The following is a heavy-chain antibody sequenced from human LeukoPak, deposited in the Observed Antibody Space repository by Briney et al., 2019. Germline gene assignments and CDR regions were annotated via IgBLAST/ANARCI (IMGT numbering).Heavy chain of an antibody. CDR1: GCTFSSYV. Sequence: GASVKFSCKASGCTFSSYVISWVRQATGQGLEWMGGIIPIFGTANYAQKFQGRVTITADESTSTAYMELSSLRSEDTAVYYCARGRSPDYFDYWGQGTLVTVSS. CDR3: ARGRSPDYFDY. D-gene: IGHD1-14*01. V-gene: IGHV1-69*13. J-gene: IGHJ4*02. CDR2: IIPIFGTA.